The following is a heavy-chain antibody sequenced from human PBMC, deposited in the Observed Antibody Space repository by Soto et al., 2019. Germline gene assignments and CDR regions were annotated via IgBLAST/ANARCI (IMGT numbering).Heavy chain of an antibody. D-gene: IGHD1-26*01. CDR3: ARVEGYSGSYQPWYFDL. Sequence: ASVKVSCKASGYTFTSYYMHWVRQAPGQGLEWMGIINPSGGSTSYAQKFQGRVTMTRDTSTSTVYMELSSLRSEDTAVYYCARVEGYSGSYQPWYFDLWGRGTLVTVSS. J-gene: IGHJ2*01. CDR2: INPSGGST. CDR1: GYTFTSYY. V-gene: IGHV1-46*01.